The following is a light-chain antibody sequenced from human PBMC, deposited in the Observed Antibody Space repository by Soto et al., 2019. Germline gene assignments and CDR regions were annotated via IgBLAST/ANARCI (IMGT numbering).Light chain of an antibody. Sequence: IVLTTSPGSLSLSPGERATLSCRASQSVSSSYLAWYQQKPGQAPRLLIYGASSRATGIPDRFSGSGSGTDFTLTISRLETEDFAVYYCHHYGSSRTFGQGTKVDIK. J-gene: IGKJ1*01. CDR2: GAS. V-gene: IGKV3-20*01. CDR1: QSVSSSY. CDR3: HHYGSSRT.